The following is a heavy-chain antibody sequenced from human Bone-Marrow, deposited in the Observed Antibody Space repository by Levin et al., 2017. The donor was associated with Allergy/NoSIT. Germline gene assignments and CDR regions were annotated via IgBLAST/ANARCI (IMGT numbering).Heavy chain of an antibody. Sequence: GESLKISCKASGYSFTRYSMIWVRQAPGQGLEWMGWITTNTGHPTYAQGFTGHFVFSLDTSVSTAYLQISSLKAEDTAIYYCARDSGSGYDSGPDYWGQGTLVTVSS. CDR3: ARDSGSGYDSGPDY. D-gene: IGHD5-12*01. J-gene: IGHJ4*02. CDR2: ITTNTGHP. V-gene: IGHV7-4-1*02. CDR1: GYSFTRYS.